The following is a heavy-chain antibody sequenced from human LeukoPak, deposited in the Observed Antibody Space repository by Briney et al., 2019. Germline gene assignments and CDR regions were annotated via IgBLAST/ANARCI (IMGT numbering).Heavy chain of an antibody. CDR1: GYTFTSYD. CDR3: ARRSQLRDYYFDY. CDR2: MNPNSGNT. V-gene: IGHV1-8*01. Sequence: ASVKVSCKTSGYTFTSYDINWVRQATGQGLEWMGWMNPNSGNTGYAQKFQGRVTMTRNTSISTAYMELSSLRSEDTAMYYCARRSQLRDYYFDYWGQGTLVTVSS. D-gene: IGHD5-24*01. J-gene: IGHJ4*02.